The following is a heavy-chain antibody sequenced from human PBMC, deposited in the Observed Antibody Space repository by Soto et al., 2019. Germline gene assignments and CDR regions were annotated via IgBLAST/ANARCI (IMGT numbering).Heavy chain of an antibody. CDR3: ARGVYDSSGYYYFVFDY. V-gene: IGHV4-34*01. J-gene: IGHJ4*02. D-gene: IGHD3-22*01. Sequence: QVQLQQWGAGLLNPSETLSLTCAVYGGSFSGYYWSWIRQPPGKGLEWIGEINHSGSTNYNPSLKSRVTISVDTSKNQFSLKLSSVTAADTAVYYCARGVYDSSGYYYFVFDYWGQGTLVTVSS. CDR1: GGSFSGYY. CDR2: INHSGST.